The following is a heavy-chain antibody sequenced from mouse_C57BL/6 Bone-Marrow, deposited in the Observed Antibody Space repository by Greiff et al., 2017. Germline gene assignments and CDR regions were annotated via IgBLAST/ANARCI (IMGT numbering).Heavy chain of an antibody. D-gene: IGHD2-1*01. V-gene: IGHV1-9*01. CDR1: GYTLTGYW. J-gene: IGHJ4*01. CDR3: ARVRNYFYAMDY. CDR2: ILPGSGST. Sequence: VQLQQSGAELMKPGASAKLSCKATGYTLTGYWLEWVKQRPGHGLEWIGEILPGSGSTTYNEKFKGKATCTADTSSNTAYMQLSSLTTGCSAVYYCARVRNYFYAMDYWGQGTSVTGSS.